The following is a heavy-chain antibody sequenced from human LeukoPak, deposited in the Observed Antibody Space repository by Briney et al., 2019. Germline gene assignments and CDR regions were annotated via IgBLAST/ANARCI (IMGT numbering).Heavy chain of an antibody. D-gene: IGHD1-26*01. CDR2: IRQDGGEI. J-gene: IGHJ4*02. V-gene: IGHV3-7*01. CDR1: GFTFSSYW. CDR3: ARDKVVGATTLDY. Sequence: GGSLRLSCAASGFTFSSYWMSWVRQAPGKGLEWVANIRQDGGEIYYVDSVKGRFTISRDNTKNSLFLQMNSLRAEDSAVYYCARDKVVGATTLDYWGQGTLVTVSS.